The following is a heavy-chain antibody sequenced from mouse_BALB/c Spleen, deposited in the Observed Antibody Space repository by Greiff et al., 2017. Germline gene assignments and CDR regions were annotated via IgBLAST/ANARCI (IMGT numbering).Heavy chain of an antibody. CDR2: ISDGGSYT. CDR3: ARELDRYSYAMDY. D-gene: IGHD2-14*01. CDR1: GFTFSDYY. J-gene: IGHJ4*01. V-gene: IGHV5-4*02. Sequence: EVKLVESGGGLVKPGGSLKLSCAASGFTFSDYYMYWVRQTPEKRLEWVATISDGGSYTYYPDSVKGRFTISRDNAKNNLYLQMSSLKSEDTAMFYCARELDRYSYAMDYWGQGTSVTVSS.